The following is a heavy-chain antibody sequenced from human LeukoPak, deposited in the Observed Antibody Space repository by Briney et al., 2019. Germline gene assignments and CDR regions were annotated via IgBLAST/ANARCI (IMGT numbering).Heavy chain of an antibody. D-gene: IGHD3-22*01. CDR2: IYTSGST. J-gene: IGHJ4*02. CDR3: AREEVIVVVSYFDY. CDR1: GGSISSGSYY. Sequence: SETLSLTCTVSGGSISSGSYYWSWIRQPAGKGLEWIGRIYTSGSTNYNPSLKSRVTISVDTSKNQFSLKLSSVTAADTAVYYCAREEVIVVVSYFDYWGQGTLVTVSS. V-gene: IGHV4-61*02.